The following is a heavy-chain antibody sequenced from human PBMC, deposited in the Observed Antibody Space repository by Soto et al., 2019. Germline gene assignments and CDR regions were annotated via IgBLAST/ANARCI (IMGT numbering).Heavy chain of an antibody. CDR3: GYSYAVAGSVLTDY. V-gene: IGHV1-69*12. J-gene: IGHJ4*02. CDR2: IIPIFGTA. Sequence: QVQLVQSGAEVKKPGSSVKVSRKASGGTFSSYAISWVRQAPGQGLEWMGGIIPIFGTANYAQKFQGRVTITADESTSTAYMELSSLRSEDTAVYYCGYSYAVAGSVLTDYWGQGTLVTVSS. D-gene: IGHD5-18*01. CDR1: GGTFSSYA.